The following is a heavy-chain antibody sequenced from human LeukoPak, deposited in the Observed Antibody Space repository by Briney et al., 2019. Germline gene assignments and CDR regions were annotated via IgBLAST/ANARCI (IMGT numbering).Heavy chain of an antibody. Sequence: GGSLRLSCAASGFTFSDYNMRWIRQAPGKGLEWVSSISRSGSTKYYADSVKSRFIITRDNFKNTLYLQMNSLRLEDMAVYYCAKPSGSGVDYWGRGTRVTVSS. V-gene: IGHV3-11*04. CDR1: GFTFSDYN. J-gene: IGHJ4*02. CDR3: AKPSGSGVDY. D-gene: IGHD1-26*01. CDR2: ISRSGSTK.